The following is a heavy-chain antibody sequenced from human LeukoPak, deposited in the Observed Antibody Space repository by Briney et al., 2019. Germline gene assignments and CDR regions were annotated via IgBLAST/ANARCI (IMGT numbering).Heavy chain of an antibody. Sequence: SETLSHTCTVSGGSISSSSYYWGWIRQPPGKGLEWIGSIYYSGSTYYNPSLKSRVTISVDTSKNQFSLKLSSVTAADTAVYYCARHVKEQWLVRGGFDYWGQGTLVTVSS. CDR3: ARHVKEQWLVRGGFDY. J-gene: IGHJ4*02. CDR1: GGSISSSSYY. V-gene: IGHV4-39*01. D-gene: IGHD6-19*01. CDR2: IYYSGST.